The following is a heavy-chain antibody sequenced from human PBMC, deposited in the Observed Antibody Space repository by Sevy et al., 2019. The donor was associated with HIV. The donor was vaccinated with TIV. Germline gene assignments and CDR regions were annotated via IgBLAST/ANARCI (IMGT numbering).Heavy chain of an antibody. CDR3: AGGVLEYLFTDNDGHYGMVV. Sequence: SETLSLTCTVSGGSVSGVPYYWSWIRQHPGKGPEWIAYISHSGSAVYNPSLKSRVNMSVVTSKNQFSLKMRSVTPADTAVYYCAGGVLEYLFTDNDGHYGMVVWGQGTTVTVSS. CDR2: ISHSGSA. J-gene: IGHJ6*02. D-gene: IGHD3-16*01. V-gene: IGHV4-31*03. CDR1: GGSVSGVPYY.